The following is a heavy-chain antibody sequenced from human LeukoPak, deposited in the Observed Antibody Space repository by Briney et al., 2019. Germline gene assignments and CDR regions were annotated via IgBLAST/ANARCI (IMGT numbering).Heavy chain of an antibody. V-gene: IGHV3-33*01. CDR1: GFTFSSYG. Sequence: PGRSLRLSCAASGFTFSSYGMHWVRQAPGKGLEWVAVIWYDGSNKYYADSVKGRFTISRDNSNNTLYLQMNSLRAEDTAVYYCARDPKRTLSRGMDVWGQGTTVTVSS. J-gene: IGHJ6*02. CDR3: ARDPKRTLSRGMDV. CDR2: IWYDGSNK.